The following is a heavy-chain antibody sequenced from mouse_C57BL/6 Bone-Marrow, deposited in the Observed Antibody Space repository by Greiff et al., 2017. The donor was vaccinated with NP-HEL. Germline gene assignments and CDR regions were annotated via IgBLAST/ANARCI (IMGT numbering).Heavy chain of an antibody. Sequence: EVQLQESGPGLVKPSQSLSLTCSVTGYSITSGYYWNWIRQFPGNKLEWMGYISYDGSNNYNPSLKNRISITRDTSKNQFFLKLNSVTTEDTATYYCARPYYYGSRGPWFAYWGQGTLVTVSA. CDR2: ISYDGSN. CDR3: ARPYYYGSRGPWFAY. V-gene: IGHV3-6*01. D-gene: IGHD1-1*01. J-gene: IGHJ3*01. CDR1: GYSITSGYY.